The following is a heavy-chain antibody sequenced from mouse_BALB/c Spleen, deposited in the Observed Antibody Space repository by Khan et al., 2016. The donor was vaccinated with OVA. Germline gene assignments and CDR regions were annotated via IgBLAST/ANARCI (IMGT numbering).Heavy chain of an antibody. CDR3: SRGAYSGLFAY. CDR2: IDPANGDV. CDR1: GFNIKDTY. J-gene: IGHJ3*01. Sequence: VRLQQSGADFVKPGASVKLSCTASGFNIKDTYMHWINQRPQQGLVWIGRIDPANGDVKYDPKFQDKATIAADASSNTAYLQLSRLTSEDTAVCYCSRGAYSGLFAYWGQGTLVTVSA. V-gene: IGHV14-3*02. D-gene: IGHD2-10*01.